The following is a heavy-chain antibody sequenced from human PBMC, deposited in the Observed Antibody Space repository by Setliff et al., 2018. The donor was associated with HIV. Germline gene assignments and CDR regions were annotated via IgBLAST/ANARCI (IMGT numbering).Heavy chain of an antibody. J-gene: IGHJ5*02. V-gene: IGHV1-69*10. CDR1: GGTFSSYA. CDR2: ISPIIGNA. D-gene: IGHD3-10*01. CDR3: ARDLGSGRRWFDP. Sequence: SVKVSCKASGGTFSSYAITWVRQAPGQGLEWMGGISPIIGNANYAQKFQGRITITADRSTSTAYMELSSLRSEDTAVYYCARDLGSGRRWFDPWGQGTMVTVSS.